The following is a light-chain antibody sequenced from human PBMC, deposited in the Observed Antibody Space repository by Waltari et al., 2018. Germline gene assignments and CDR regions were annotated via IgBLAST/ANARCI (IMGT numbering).Light chain of an antibody. CDR2: YGS. CDR1: QSIGNS. J-gene: IGKJ2*01. CDR3: LQGSSTPYS. Sequence: EIVLTQSPDFQSVTPEETVTITCRASQSIGNSLHWYQQKPNQSPKLLIKYGSQSMSGVPSRFRGSGSGTDFTLTISGLEGEDAAAYYCLQGSSTPYSFGQGTKLEIK. V-gene: IGKV6D-21*02.